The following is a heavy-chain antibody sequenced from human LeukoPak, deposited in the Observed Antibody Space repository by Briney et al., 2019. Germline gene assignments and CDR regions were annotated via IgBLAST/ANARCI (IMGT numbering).Heavy chain of an antibody. Sequence: SETLSLTCTVSGGSISSSSYYWGWIRQPPGKGLEWIGSIYYSGSTYYNPSLKSRVTISVDTSKNQFSLKLSSVTAADTAVYYCARREDYGGNSGQFDYWGQGTLSPSPQ. CDR1: GGSISSSSYY. V-gene: IGHV4-39*01. D-gene: IGHD4-23*01. J-gene: IGHJ4*02. CDR2: IYYSGST. CDR3: ARREDYGGNSGQFDY.